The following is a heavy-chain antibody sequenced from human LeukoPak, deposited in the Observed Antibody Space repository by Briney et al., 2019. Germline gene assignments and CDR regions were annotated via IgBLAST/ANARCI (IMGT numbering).Heavy chain of an antibody. CDR3: ARGKQWLVPFFDY. J-gene: IGHJ4*02. V-gene: IGHV3-30-3*01. CDR1: GFTFSSYA. Sequence: GGSLRLSCAASGFTFSSYAMHWVRQAPGKGPEWVAVISYDGSNKYYADSVKGRFTISRDNSKNTLYLQMNSLRAEDTAVYYCARGKQWLVPFFDYWGQGTLVTVSS. CDR2: ISYDGSNK. D-gene: IGHD6-19*01.